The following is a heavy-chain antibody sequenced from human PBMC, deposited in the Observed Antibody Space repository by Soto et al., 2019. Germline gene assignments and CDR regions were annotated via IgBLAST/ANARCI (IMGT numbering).Heavy chain of an antibody. V-gene: IGHV3-48*02. D-gene: IGHD3-10*01. CDR2: ISSSSSTI. J-gene: IGHJ4*02. CDR1: GFTFSSYS. CDR3: ARTQLEVLLWHAFAY. Sequence: PGGSLRLSCAASGFTFSSYSMNWVRQAPGKGLEWVSYISSSSSTIYYADSVKGRFTISRDNAKNSLYLQMNSLRDEDTAVYYCARTQLEVLLWHAFAYSRQGTLDTVSS.